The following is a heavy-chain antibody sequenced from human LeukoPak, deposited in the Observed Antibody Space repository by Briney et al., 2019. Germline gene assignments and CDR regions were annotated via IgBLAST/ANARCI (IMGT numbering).Heavy chain of an antibody. V-gene: IGHV4-31*03. Sequence: PSQTLSLTCTVSGGSISSGGYYWSWIRQHPGKGLEWIGYIYYSGSTYYNPSLKSRVTISVDTSKNQFSLKLSSVTAADTAVYYCARVLANVDTAMVNAFDIWGQGTMVTVSS. J-gene: IGHJ3*02. D-gene: IGHD5-18*01. CDR3: ARVLANVDTAMVNAFDI. CDR1: GGSISSGGYY. CDR2: IYYSGST.